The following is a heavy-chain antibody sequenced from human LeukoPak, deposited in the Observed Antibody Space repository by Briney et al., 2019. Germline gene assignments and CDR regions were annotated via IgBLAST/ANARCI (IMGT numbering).Heavy chain of an antibody. Sequence: GGSLRLSCAPSALTFSSYSMNWVRQAPGKGLEWVSSISSSISYIYYADLVKGRFTISRDNAKNSLYLQMNSLRAEDTVVYYCARVTMNYDSSGYYYDQIDYWGQGTLVTVSS. J-gene: IGHJ4*02. CDR1: ALTFSSYS. CDR3: ARVTMNYDSSGYYYDQIDY. CDR2: ISSSISYI. D-gene: IGHD3-22*01. V-gene: IGHV3-21*01.